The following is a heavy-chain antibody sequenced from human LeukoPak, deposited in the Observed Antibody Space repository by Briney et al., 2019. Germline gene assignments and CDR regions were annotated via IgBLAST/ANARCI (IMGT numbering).Heavy chain of an antibody. CDR2: VDPTDSYT. J-gene: IGHJ3*02. CDR1: GYSFTSYW. CDR3: ARHGSAPVGAFEI. D-gene: IGHD5-24*01. Sequence: GESLRISCKASGYSFTSYWIRWVRQMPGKRLDWIRRVDPTDSYTKYIPSFQGHVTISADKYISTAYLQWSSLKASDTAIYYCARHGSAPVGAFEIWGQGTMVTVSS. V-gene: IGHV5-10-1*01.